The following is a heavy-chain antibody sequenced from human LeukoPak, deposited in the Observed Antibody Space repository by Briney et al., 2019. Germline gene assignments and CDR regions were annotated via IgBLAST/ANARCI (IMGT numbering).Heavy chain of an antibody. D-gene: IGHD1-7*01. CDR2: IYSNENT. CDR1: GGSITSYY. CDR3: ARGGTTLYYFDD. Sequence: PSETLSLTCTVSGGSITSYYWSWIRQPAGKGLEWIGRIYSNENTNYNPSLKSRVTMSVDTSKNPFSLQRGSVTAADTAVYYCARGGTTLYYFDDWGQGTLVTVSS. J-gene: IGHJ4*02. V-gene: IGHV4-4*07.